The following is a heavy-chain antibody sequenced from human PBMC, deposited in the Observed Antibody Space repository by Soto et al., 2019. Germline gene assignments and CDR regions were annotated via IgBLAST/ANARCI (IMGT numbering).Heavy chain of an antibody. D-gene: IGHD1-26*01. CDR2: LSAYNGDT. Sequence: QVQLVQSGAEVKKPGASVRVSCKTSGYTFINYGITLVRQAPGQGLEWMGWLSAYNGDTSSSEKLQDRFTMTTDTSTNTVYMDLRSLTSDDTAVYYCARWSAIVGGAEALDVWGQGTMVIVSS. V-gene: IGHV1-18*01. CDR1: GYTFINYG. CDR3: ARWSAIVGGAEALDV. J-gene: IGHJ3*01.